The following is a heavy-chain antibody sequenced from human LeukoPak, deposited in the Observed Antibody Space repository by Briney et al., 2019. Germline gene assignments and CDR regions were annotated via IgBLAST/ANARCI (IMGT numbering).Heavy chain of an antibody. J-gene: IGHJ4*02. CDR3: ARDYGWSFAN. Sequence: PGGSLRLSCTSSGFIVSSHWMNWVRQAPGKGPEWVANIKYDGSERYYVDSVKGRFSISRDNTKNLLYLQMNSLRVEDTAVYYCARDYGWSFANWGQGTLVTVSS. D-gene: IGHD3-10*01. CDR2: IKYDGSER. CDR1: GFIVSSHW. V-gene: IGHV3-7*03.